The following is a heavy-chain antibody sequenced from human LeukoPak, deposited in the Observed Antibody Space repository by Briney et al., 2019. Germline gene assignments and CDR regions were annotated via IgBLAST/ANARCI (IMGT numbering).Heavy chain of an antibody. CDR3: ARDLDGIAPWFY. CDR1: GESFSGYF. D-gene: IGHD6-13*01. V-gene: IGHV4-34*01. Sequence: SETLSLTCAVYGESFSGYFWSWIRQPPGKGLEWIGEITHSGGTNYNPSLKSRVTISVDTSKNQFSLRLNSVTAADTGVYYCARDLDGIAPWFYWGQGTLVTVSS. CDR2: ITHSGGT. J-gene: IGHJ4*02.